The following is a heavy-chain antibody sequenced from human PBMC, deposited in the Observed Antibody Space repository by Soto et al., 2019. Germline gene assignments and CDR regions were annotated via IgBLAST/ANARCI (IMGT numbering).Heavy chain of an antibody. V-gene: IGHV1-69*13. D-gene: IGHD3-22*01. J-gene: IGHJ6*02. Sequence: SVKVSCKASGGTFSSYAISWVRQAPGQGLEWMGGIIPIFGTANYAQKFQGRVTITADESTSTAYMELNSLRSEDTAVYYCAFVVVTPYYYYYGMDVWGQGTTVTVS. CDR2: IIPIFGTA. CDR1: GGTFSSYA. CDR3: AFVVVTPYYYYYGMDV.